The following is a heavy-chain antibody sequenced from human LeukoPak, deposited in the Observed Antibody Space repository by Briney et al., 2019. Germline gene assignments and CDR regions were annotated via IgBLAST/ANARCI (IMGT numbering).Heavy chain of an antibody. D-gene: IGHD5-24*01. CDR3: ARSRDGYNLDY. V-gene: IGHV3-7*01. CDR2: IKEDGSEK. CDR1: GFTFSNYW. Sequence: GGSLRLSCAASGFTFSNYWMNWVRQAPGKGLEWVANIKEDGSEKYYVDSVKGRFTISSDNAKNSLYLQVNSLRAEDTAVYYCARSRDGYNLDYWGQGTLVTVSS. J-gene: IGHJ4*02.